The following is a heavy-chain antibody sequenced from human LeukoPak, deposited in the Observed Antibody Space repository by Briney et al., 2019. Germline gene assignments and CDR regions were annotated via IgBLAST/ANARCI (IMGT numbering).Heavy chain of an antibody. CDR3: AGHYTSGWYYYYYMDV. CDR1: GFTFSSYW. CDR2: IKQYGSEK. D-gene: IGHD6-19*01. J-gene: IGHJ6*03. V-gene: IGHV3-7*01. Sequence: GGSLRLSCAASGFTFSSYWMSWVRQAPGKGLEWLANIKQYGSEKYYVDSVKGRFTISRDNAKNSLYLQMNSLRAEDTAVYYCAGHYTSGWYYYYYMDVWGKGPTVTVSS.